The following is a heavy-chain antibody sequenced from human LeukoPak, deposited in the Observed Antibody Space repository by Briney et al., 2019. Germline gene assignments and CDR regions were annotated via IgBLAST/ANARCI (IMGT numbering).Heavy chain of an antibody. CDR1: GFTFSSYA. CDR2: ISGSGGST. Sequence: GGSLRLSCAASGFTFSSYAMSWVRQAPGKGLEWVSAISGSGGSTYCADSVKGRFTISRDNSKNTLYLQMNSLRAEDTAVYYCAKVAEGLCTSCSLDYWGQGTLVTVSS. CDR3: AKVAEGLCTSCSLDY. J-gene: IGHJ4*02. V-gene: IGHV3-23*01. D-gene: IGHD2-2*01.